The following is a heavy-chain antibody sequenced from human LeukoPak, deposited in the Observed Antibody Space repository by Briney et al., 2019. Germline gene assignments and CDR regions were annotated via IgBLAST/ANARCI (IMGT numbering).Heavy chain of an antibody. CDR3: ARGGDTAMGGALYYYYGMDV. CDR1: GGSISSSFYY. D-gene: IGHD5-18*01. Sequence: SETLSLTCTVSGGSISSSFYYWGWIRQPPGKGLEWIGSIYHSGSTYYNPSLKSRVTISVDTSRNQFSLNLSSVTAADTAVYYCARGGDTAMGGALYYYYGMDVWGQGTTVTVSS. J-gene: IGHJ6*02. V-gene: IGHV4-39*01. CDR2: IYHSGST.